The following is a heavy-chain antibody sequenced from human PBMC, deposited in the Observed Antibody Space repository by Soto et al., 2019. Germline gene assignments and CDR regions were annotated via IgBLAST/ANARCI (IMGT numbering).Heavy chain of an antibody. CDR3: TTSILTGYFRWSIFDY. J-gene: IGHJ4*02. V-gene: IGHV3-15*07. Sequence: PGVPLRLSCAALGFTIRNPWMNWVRQAPGKGLEWVARIKSKTDGGTTDYAAPVKGRFTISRDDSKNTLFLQMNSLKTEDTAVYYCTTSILTGYFRWSIFDYWGQGNLVTVSS. D-gene: IGHD3-9*01. CDR2: IKSKTDGGTT. CDR1: GFTIRNPW.